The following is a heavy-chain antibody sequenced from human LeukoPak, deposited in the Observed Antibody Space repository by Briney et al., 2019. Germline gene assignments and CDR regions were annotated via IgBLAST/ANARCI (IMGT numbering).Heavy chain of an antibody. D-gene: IGHD6-13*01. CDR1: GFTFSSYA. V-gene: IGHV3-23*01. CDR3: ARGHSSSLIFDY. Sequence: GGSLRLSCAASGFTFSSYAMSWVRQAPGKGLEWVSAISSGGSTYYADSVKGRFTISRDNSKNTLYLQMNSLRAEDTAVYYCARGHSSSLIFDYWGQGTLVTVSS. J-gene: IGHJ4*02. CDR2: ISSGGST.